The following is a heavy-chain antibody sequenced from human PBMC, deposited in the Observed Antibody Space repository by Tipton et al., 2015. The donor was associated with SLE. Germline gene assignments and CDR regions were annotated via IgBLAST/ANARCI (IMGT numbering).Heavy chain of an antibody. Sequence: TLSLTCAVSGGSISSGSYYWRWIRQPAGQGLEWIGRIYTSGSTNYNPSLKSRVTMSVDTSKNQFSLKLSSVTAADTAVYYCARLINVRVVRGVTPYWYFDLWGRGTLVTVSS. CDR2: IYTSGST. CDR1: GGSISSGSYY. V-gene: IGHV4-61*02. J-gene: IGHJ2*01. CDR3: ARLINVRVVRGVTPYWYFDL. D-gene: IGHD3-10*01.